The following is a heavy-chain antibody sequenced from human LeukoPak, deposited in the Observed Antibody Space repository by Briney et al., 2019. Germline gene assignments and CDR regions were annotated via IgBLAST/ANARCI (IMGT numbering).Heavy chain of an antibody. Sequence: ASVKVSCKASGYTFTSYYMHWVRQAPGQGPEWMGVINPSDGSTSYAQKFQGGVAMTRDTSTSTVFMELSSLTSEDAAVYYCARGRAGFSGSWYVYWGQGTLVTVSS. CDR1: GYTFTSYY. J-gene: IGHJ4*02. CDR3: ARGRAGFSGSWYVY. CDR2: INPSDGST. V-gene: IGHV1-46*01. D-gene: IGHD6-13*01.